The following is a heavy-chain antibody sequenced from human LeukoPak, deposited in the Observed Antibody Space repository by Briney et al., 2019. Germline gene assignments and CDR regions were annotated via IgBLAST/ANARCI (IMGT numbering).Heavy chain of an antibody. D-gene: IGHD2-2*01. J-gene: IGHJ4*02. Sequence: ASVKVSCKASGYTFTDYYIHWVRQAPGQGLEWMAWINPNSGGTYYAQNFHDRITPTRDTSISTAYMELSRLGSDDTAIYYCARANALYCSSTSCLFDYWGQGTLVTVSS. CDR2: INPNSGGT. V-gene: IGHV1-2*02. CDR1: GYTFTDYY. CDR3: ARANALYCSSTSCLFDY.